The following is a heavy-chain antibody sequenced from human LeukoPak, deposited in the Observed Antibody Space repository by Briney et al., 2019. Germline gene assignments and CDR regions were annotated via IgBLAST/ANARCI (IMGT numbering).Heavy chain of an antibody. D-gene: IGHD1-26*01. CDR1: GGSISSYY. CDR2: IYYSGST. CDR3: ARDNRIVGATGAFDI. J-gene: IGHJ3*02. V-gene: IGHV4-59*13. Sequence: PSETLSLTCTVSGGSISSYYWSWIRQPPGKGLEWIGYIYYSGSTNYNPSLKSRVTISVDTSKNQFSLKLSSVPAADTAVYYCARDNRIVGATGAFDIWGQGTMVTVSS.